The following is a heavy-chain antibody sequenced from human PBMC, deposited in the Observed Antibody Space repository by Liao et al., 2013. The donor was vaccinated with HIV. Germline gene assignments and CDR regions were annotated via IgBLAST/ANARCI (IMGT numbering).Heavy chain of an antibody. J-gene: IGHJ3*02. V-gene: IGHV4-59*11. CDR3: ATSHGGHVFDI. CDR2: VYYSGST. Sequence: QVQLVESGPGLVKPSETLSLTCSVSGGSINGHYWGWFRQPPGKGLEWIGTVYYSGSTYYNSSLKSRVTLSLDTPKDQFSLDLDSVTAADTAIYYCATSHGGHVFDIWGQGTMVVVSS. D-gene: IGHD2-2*01. CDR1: GGSINGHY.